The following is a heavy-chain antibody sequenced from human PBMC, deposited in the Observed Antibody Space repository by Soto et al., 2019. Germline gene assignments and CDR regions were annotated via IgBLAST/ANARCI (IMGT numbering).Heavy chain of an antibody. V-gene: IGHV4-31*03. CDR3: AREWVVAYSSSSWFDH. CDR1: GGSISSGGYY. D-gene: IGHD6-6*01. J-gene: IGHJ5*02. CDR2: IYYSGST. Sequence: QVQLQESGPGLVKPFHTLSLTCTVSGGSISSGGYYWSWIRQHPGTGMEWIGYIYYSGSTYYNPSLNSRVTLSVDTYKNPFALKLGYVTAADTAVYYCAREWVVAYSSSSWFDHWGQGTLVTVSS.